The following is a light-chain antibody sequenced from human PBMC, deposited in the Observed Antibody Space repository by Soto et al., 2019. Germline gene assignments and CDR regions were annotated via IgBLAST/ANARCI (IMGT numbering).Light chain of an antibody. J-gene: IGKJ1*01. CDR3: QQYSTSPLT. V-gene: IGKV3-20*01. CDR2: DAS. CDR1: QNVYRY. Sequence: EVVVSQSPATVSLSTRERAALSCRASQNVYRYLAWYQQKPGQAPRLLISDASSRATGIPDRFSASGSGTGFTLTISRLEPEDFAVYYCQQYSTSPLTFGQGTKVDI.